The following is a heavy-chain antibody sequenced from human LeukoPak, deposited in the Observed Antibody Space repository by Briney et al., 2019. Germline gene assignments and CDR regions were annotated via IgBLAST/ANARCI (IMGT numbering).Heavy chain of an antibody. CDR2: ISSSGSTI. V-gene: IGHV3-11*01. D-gene: IGHD2-2*01. CDR3: ARGCSSTSCYLKGHYYYYMDV. CDR1: GFTFSVYY. Sequence: GRSLRLSCAASGFTFSVYYMSWIRQAPGKGLEWDLYISSSGSTIYYADSVKGRFTISRDNAKNSLYLQMDSLRAEDTPVYYCARGCSSTSCYLKGHYYYYMDVWGKGTTVTVSS. J-gene: IGHJ6*03.